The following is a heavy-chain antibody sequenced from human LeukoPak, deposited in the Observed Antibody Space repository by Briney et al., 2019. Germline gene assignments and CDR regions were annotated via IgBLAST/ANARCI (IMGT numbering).Heavy chain of an antibody. CDR1: GGSISIHY. CDR2: IYYSGST. Sequence: KPSETLSLTCTVSGGSISIHYWSWIRQPPGKALEWIGYIYYSGSTNYNPSLKSRVTISVDRSKNQFSLKLNSVTAADTAVYYCARAANYYYYMDVWGKGTTVTVSS. CDR3: ARAANYYYYMDV. V-gene: IGHV4-59*11. J-gene: IGHJ6*03.